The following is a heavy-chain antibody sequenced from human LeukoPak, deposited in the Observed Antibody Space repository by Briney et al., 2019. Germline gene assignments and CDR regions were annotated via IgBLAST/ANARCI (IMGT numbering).Heavy chain of an antibody. J-gene: IGHJ4*02. Sequence: ASVKVSCKASGYTFTNYGITWVRQAPGQGLEWMGWISGYNGNTNYAQNLQGRVTMTTDTSTSTGYMELSRLRSDDTAVYYCARVKTMIVVVTLFDYWGQGTLVTVSS. CDR2: ISGYNGNT. D-gene: IGHD3-22*01. CDR3: ARVKTMIVVVTLFDY. V-gene: IGHV1-18*01. CDR1: GYTFTNYG.